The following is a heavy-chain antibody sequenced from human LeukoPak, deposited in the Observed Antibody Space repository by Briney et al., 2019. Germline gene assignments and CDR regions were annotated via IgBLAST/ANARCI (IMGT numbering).Heavy chain of an antibody. V-gene: IGHV1-69*05. J-gene: IGHJ4*02. CDR2: IIPIFGTA. D-gene: IGHD3-22*01. CDR3: ARERGDSSGYTPPYFDY. CDR1: GGTFSSYA. Sequence: SVKVSCKASGGTFSSYAISWVRQAPGQGLEWMGRIIPIFGTANYAQKFQGRVTTTTDESTSTAYMELSSLRSEDTAVYYCARERGDSSGYTPPYFDYWGQGTLVTVSS.